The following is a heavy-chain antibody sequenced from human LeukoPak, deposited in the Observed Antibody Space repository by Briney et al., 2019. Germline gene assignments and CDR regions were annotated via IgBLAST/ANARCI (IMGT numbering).Heavy chain of an antibody. CDR3: ASVGQPHNAPEDYFDY. CDR1: GFTFSSYA. CDR2: ISGSGGST. D-gene: IGHD1-14*01. Sequence: PGGSLRLSCAASGFTFSSYAMSWVRQAPGKGLEWVSAISGSGGSTYYADSVKGRFTISRDNSNNTLYLQLNSLRAEDTAVYYCASVGQPHNAPEDYFDYWGQGTLVTVSS. V-gene: IGHV3-23*01. J-gene: IGHJ4*02.